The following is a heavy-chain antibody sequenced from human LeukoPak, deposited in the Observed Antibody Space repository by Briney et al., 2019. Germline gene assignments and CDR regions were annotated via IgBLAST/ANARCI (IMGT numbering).Heavy chain of an antibody. V-gene: IGHV3-66*01. CDR2: IYSGGST. D-gene: IGHD5-18*01. CDR3: ARDLYSYGYTLNY. CDR1: GFTVSSNY. Sequence: PGGSLRLSCAASGFTVSSNYMSWVRQAPGKGLEWVSVIYSGGSTYYADSVKGRFTISRDNSKNTLYLQMNSLRAEDTAVYYCARDLYSYGYTLNYWGPGTLVTVSS. J-gene: IGHJ4*02.